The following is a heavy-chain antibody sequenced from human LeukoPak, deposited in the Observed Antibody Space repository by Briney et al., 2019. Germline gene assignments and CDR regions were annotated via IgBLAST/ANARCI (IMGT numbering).Heavy chain of an antibody. CDR1: GGSISSYY. Sequence: SETLSLTCTVSGGSISSYYWSWIRQPAGKGLEWIGRIYTSGSTNYNPSLKSRVTMSVDTSKNQFSLKLSSVTAADTAVYYCARVGSSCRSSGCSLDYWGQGTLVTVSS. J-gene: IGHJ4*02. CDR2: IYTSGST. CDR3: ARVGSSCRSSGCSLDY. V-gene: IGHV4-4*07. D-gene: IGHD6-19*01.